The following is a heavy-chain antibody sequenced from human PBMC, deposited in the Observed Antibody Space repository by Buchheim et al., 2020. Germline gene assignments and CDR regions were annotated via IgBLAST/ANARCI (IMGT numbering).Heavy chain of an antibody. CDR2: ISGSGDST. CDR1: GFTFSSYA. D-gene: IGHD1-26*01. Sequence: EVQLLESGGDLVQPGGSLRLSCAASGFTFSSYAMSWVRQAPGKGLEWVSVISGSGDSTYYADSVKGGFTISRDNSKNTLDLQMNSLRAEDTAVYYCAKLWGGSYSALDYWGQGTL. V-gene: IGHV3-23*01. J-gene: IGHJ4*02. CDR3: AKLWGGSYSALDY.